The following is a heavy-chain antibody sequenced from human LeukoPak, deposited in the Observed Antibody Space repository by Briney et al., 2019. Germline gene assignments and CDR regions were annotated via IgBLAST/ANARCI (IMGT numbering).Heavy chain of an antibody. D-gene: IGHD2-15*01. Sequence: GGSLRLSCAASGFTVSSNYMSWVRPAPGKGLEWVSVIYSGGSTYYADSVKGRFTISRDNSKNTLYLQMNSLRAEDTAVYYCARANGILWGNWFDPWGQGTLVTVSS. CDR2: IYSGGST. V-gene: IGHV3-66*01. CDR1: GFTVSSNY. J-gene: IGHJ5*02. CDR3: ARANGILWGNWFDP.